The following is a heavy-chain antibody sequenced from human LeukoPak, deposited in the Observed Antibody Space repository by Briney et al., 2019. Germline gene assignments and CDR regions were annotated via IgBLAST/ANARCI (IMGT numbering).Heavy chain of an antibody. J-gene: IGHJ4*02. Sequence: GGSLRLSCAASGFTFSSYGMSWVRQAPGKGLEWVSGISVRADSTSYADSVKGRFTISRDSSKNTLYLQMNSLRDEDTAVYYCAKDYNWSDGYWGQGTLVTVSS. CDR3: AKDYNWSDGY. D-gene: IGHD1-20*01. CDR1: GFTFSSYG. V-gene: IGHV3-23*01. CDR2: ISVRADST.